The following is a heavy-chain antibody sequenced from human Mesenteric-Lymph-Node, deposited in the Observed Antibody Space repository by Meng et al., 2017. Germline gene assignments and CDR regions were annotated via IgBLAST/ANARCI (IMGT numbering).Heavy chain of an antibody. CDR3: ARGGPNDFWSGYLDY. D-gene: IGHD3-3*01. CDR2: ISAYNGNT. J-gene: IGHJ4*02. CDR1: GYTFTSYG. Sequence: QGQRVQAGAEVKKPGAAVKVSCKASGYTFTSYGISWVRQAPGQGLEWMGWISAYNGNTNYAQKLQGRVTMTTDTSTSTAYMELRSLRSDDTAVYYCARGGPNDFWSGYLDYWGQGTLVTVSS. V-gene: IGHV1-18*01.